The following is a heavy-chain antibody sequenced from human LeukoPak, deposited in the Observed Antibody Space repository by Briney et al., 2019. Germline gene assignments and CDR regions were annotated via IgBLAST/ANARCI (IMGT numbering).Heavy chain of an antibody. J-gene: IGHJ4*02. V-gene: IGHV3-21*01. Sequence: GGSLRLSCAASGFTVSSNYMSWVRQAPGKGLEWVSYISRSSRYIYYADSMKGRLTISRDNAKNSLYLQMDSLRAEDTALYYCAREGAGREGHNFDYRGQGTLVTVSS. D-gene: IGHD5-24*01. CDR2: ISRSSRYI. CDR1: GFTVSSNY. CDR3: AREGAGREGHNFDY.